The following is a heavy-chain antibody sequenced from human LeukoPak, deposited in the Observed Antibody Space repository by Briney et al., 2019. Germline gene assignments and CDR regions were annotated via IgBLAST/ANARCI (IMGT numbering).Heavy chain of an antibody. Sequence: GGSLRLSCAASGFTFSSYEMNWVRQAPGKGLEWVSYISSSGSTIYYADSVKGRFTISRDNAKNSLYLQMNSLRAEDTAVYYCAKDGIIAAVPKFAFDIWGQGTMVTVSS. CDR2: ISSSGSTI. J-gene: IGHJ3*02. CDR1: GFTFSSYE. CDR3: AKDGIIAAVPKFAFDI. D-gene: IGHD6-13*01. V-gene: IGHV3-48*03.